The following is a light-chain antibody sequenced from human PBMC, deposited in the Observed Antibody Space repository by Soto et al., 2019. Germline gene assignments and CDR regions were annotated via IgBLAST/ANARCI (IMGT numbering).Light chain of an antibody. CDR2: EVS. CDR1: SSDVGGYKY. CDR3: SSYTTSSTHGV. V-gene: IGLV2-14*01. J-gene: IGLJ3*02. Sequence: QSALTQPASVSGSPGQSITISCTGTSSDVGGYKYVSWYQQHPGKAPKLMIYEVSNRPSGVSNRFSGSKSGNTASLTISGLQAEDEADYSCSSYTTSSTHGVFGGGTKLTVL.